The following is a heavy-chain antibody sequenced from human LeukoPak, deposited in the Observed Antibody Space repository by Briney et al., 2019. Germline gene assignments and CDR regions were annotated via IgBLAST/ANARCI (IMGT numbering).Heavy chain of an antibody. CDR3: AKDGWGVVINYYYYYMDV. D-gene: IGHD3-3*01. J-gene: IGHJ6*03. V-gene: IGHV3-30*02. Sequence: GGSLRPSGVATGVPLSIYAVPWVGPAPGKGLGWVAFIRDDGSNKYYADSVKGRFTISRDNSKNTLYLQMNSLRAEDTAVYYCAKDGWGVVINYYYYYMDVWGKGTTVTVSS. CDR2: IRDDGSNK. CDR1: GVPLSIYA.